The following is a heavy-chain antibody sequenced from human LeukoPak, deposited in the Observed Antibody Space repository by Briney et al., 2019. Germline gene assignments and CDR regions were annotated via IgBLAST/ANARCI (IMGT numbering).Heavy chain of an antibody. J-gene: IGHJ4*02. CDR2: ISSNNLM. CDR3: ARVSDERGWRPIDY. Sequence: GGSLRLSCAASGFSLSSYSMNWVRQAPGKGLEWLSSISSNNLMYDADSVKGRFTISRDNAKNSLYLQMNSLRAEDTAVYYCARVSDERGWRPIDYWGQGTLVTVSS. D-gene: IGHD6-19*01. CDR1: GFSLSSYS. V-gene: IGHV3-21*06.